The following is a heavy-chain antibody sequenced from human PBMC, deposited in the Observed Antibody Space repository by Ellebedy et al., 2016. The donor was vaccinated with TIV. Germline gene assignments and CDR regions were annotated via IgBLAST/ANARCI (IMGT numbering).Heavy chain of an antibody. CDR2: MRSKGYGGTI. CDR3: SMAQGVRGGDF. CDR1: GVTFGDNP. J-gene: IGHJ4*02. V-gene: IGHV3-49*03. D-gene: IGHD3-10*01. Sequence: GESLKISCAASGVTFGDNPVIWFRQAPGKGLEWVGFMRSKGYGGTIEYAASVKGRFTISRDDSRNIAYLQMNSLQTEDTAVYYCSMAQGVRGGDFWGQGTLVTVSS.